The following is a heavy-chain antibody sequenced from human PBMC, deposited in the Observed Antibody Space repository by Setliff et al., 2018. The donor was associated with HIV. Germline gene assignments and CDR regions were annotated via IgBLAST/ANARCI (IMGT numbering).Heavy chain of an antibody. CDR3: ARLHYYDRSGLTVGAFDI. V-gene: IGHV4-59*08. CDR2: IYYSGST. CDR1: GGYITTYY. Sequence: SETLSLTCTVSGGYITTYYWSWIRQPPGKGLEWIGYIYYSGSTSYNPSLKSRVTISVDTSKNQFSLKLSSVTAADTAVYYCARLHYYDRSGLTVGAFDIWGQGTMVTVSS. D-gene: IGHD3-22*01. J-gene: IGHJ3*02.